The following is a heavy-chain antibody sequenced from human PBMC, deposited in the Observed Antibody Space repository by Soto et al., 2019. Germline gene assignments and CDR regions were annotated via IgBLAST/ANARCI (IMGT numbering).Heavy chain of an antibody. D-gene: IGHD6-19*01. CDR2: VFSSGST. Sequence: PSETLSLTCTVSDGSMSGYYWSWIRQPPGKGLEWIGYVFSSGSTDYNPSLKSRVTILVDTSKNQLSLTLKSVTAADTAVYFCARGFTMLGSGWYYIDYWGQGSLVTVYS. J-gene: IGHJ4*02. V-gene: IGHV4-59*01. CDR1: DGSMSGYY. CDR3: ARGFTMLGSGWYYIDY.